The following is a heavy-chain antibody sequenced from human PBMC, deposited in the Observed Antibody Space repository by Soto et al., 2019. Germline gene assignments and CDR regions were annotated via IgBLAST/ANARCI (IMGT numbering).Heavy chain of an antibody. CDR2: IWYDGSNK. D-gene: IGHD1-26*01. J-gene: IGHJ4*02. Sequence: GGSLRLSCAASGVTFSSYGMHWVRQAPGKGLEWVAVIWYDGSNKYYADSVKGRFTISRDNSKNTLYLQMNSLRAEDTAVYYRARVAGATLYDYWGQGTLVTVSS. CDR3: ARVAGATLYDY. CDR1: GVTFSSYG. V-gene: IGHV3-33*01.